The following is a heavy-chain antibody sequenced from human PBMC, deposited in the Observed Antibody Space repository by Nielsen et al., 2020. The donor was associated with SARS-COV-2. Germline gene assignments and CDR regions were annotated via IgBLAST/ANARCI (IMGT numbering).Heavy chain of an antibody. D-gene: IGHD6-13*01. CDR3: AREGGSSWSDAFDI. Sequence: GESLKISCAASGFTVSSNYMSWVRQIPGKGLEWVSVIYSGGSTYYADSVKGRFTISRDNSKNTLYLQMNSLRAEDTAVYYCAREGGSSWSDAFDIWGQGTMVTVSS. CDR2: IYSGGST. CDR1: GFTVSSNY. J-gene: IGHJ3*02. V-gene: IGHV3-66*01.